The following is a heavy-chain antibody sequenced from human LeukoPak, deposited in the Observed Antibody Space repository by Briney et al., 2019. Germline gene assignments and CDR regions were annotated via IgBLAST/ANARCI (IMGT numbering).Heavy chain of an antibody. CDR3: ARAVWDSSGHLFDY. CDR2: ISSNGGST. CDR1: GFTFSSYA. Sequence: GGSLRLSCAASGFTFSSYAMHWVRQAPGKGLEYVSAISSNGGSTYYANSVKGRFTISRDNSKNTLYLQMGSLRAEDTAVYYCARAVWDSSGHLFDYWGQGTLVTVSS. D-gene: IGHD3-22*01. J-gene: IGHJ4*02. V-gene: IGHV3-64*01.